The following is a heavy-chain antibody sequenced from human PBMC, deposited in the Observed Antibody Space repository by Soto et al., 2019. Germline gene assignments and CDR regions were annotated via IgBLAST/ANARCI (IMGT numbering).Heavy chain of an antibody. V-gene: IGHV1-8*02. CDR1: GYTFTNYD. Sequence: QVQLVQSGAEVKKPGASVKVSCKASGYTFTNYDINWVRQATGQGLEWVGWMTPISGDTGYAQNFQGRVTMTRDTPRRTAYLELSSLTSGDTAVYYCARNLYKTGSFDHWGQGTLVTVSS. CDR3: ARNLYKTGSFDH. CDR2: MTPISGDT. J-gene: IGHJ4*02. D-gene: IGHD3-10*01.